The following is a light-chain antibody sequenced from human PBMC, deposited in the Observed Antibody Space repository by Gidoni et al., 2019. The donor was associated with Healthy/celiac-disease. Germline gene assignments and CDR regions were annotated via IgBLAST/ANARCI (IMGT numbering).Light chain of an antibody. CDR2: EVS. V-gene: IGLV2-14*01. J-gene: IGLJ3*02. CDR1: SSDVGGYNY. Sequence: QSALTQPASVSGSPAQSITISCTGTSSDVGGYNYVSWNQQHPGKAPKLMIYEVSNRPSGVSNRFSGSKAGNTASLTISGLQAEDEADYYCSSYTSSSTLEFGGGTKLTVL. CDR3: SSYTSSSTLE.